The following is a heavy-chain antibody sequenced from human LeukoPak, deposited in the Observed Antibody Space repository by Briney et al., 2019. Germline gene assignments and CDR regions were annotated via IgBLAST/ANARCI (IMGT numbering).Heavy chain of an antibody. D-gene: IGHD5-18*01. J-gene: IGHJ4*02. CDR1: GGSISSHY. CDR2: TYTSGST. CDR3: ASALRVDTAMVMNY. V-gene: IGHV4-4*07. Sequence: SETLSLTCTVSGGSISSHYWSWIRQPAGKGLEWIGRTYTSGSTNYNPSLKSRVTMSVDTSENQVSLKLSSVTAADTAVYYCASALRVDTAMVMNYWGQGTLVTVSS.